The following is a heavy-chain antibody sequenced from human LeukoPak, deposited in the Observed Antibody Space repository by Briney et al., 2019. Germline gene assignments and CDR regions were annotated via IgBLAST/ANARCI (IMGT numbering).Heavy chain of an antibody. V-gene: IGHV3-53*01. CDR3: ARGRFSGPDDY. CDR1: EFSVSSSY. CDR2: IYSGGAT. D-gene: IGHD6-19*01. Sequence: HPGGSLRLSCAVSEFSVSSSYMNWVRQAPGKGLEWVSVIYSGGATYYADSVRGRFTISRDNSKNMVSLQMTSLGAEDTAVYYCARGRFSGPDDYWGQGTLVTVSS. J-gene: IGHJ4*02.